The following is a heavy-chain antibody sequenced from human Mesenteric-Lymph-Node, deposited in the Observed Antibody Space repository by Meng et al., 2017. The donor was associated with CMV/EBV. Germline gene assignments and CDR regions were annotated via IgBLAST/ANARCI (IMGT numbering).Heavy chain of an antibody. CDR3: AREGWSGYYID. J-gene: IGHJ4*02. CDR2: INPNGGST. D-gene: IGHD3-3*01. Sequence: SCKASGYIFNNYHMHWVRQAPGQGLEWMGIINPNGGSTSYEQKFQGRVTMTRDTSTSTVYMELSSLRSEDTAVYYCAREGWSGYYIDWGQGTLVTVSS. V-gene: IGHV1-46*02. CDR1: GYIFNNYH.